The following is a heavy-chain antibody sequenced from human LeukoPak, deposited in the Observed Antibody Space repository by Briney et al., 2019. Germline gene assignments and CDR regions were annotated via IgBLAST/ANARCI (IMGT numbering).Heavy chain of an antibody. V-gene: IGHV4-31*03. CDR2: IYYSGST. CDR3: ARGCGYSYLFDY. D-gene: IGHD5-18*01. Sequence: PSETLSLTCTVSGGSISSGGYYWSWIRQHPGKGLEWIGYIYYSGSTYYNPSLKSRVTISVDTSKNQFSLKLSSVTAADTAVYYCARGCGYSYLFDYWGQGTLVTVSS. CDR1: GGSISSGGYY. J-gene: IGHJ4*02.